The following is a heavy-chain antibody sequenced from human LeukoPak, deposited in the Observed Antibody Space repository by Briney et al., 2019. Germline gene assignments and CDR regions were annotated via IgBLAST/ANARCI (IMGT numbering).Heavy chain of an antibody. Sequence: ASVKVSCKASGGTFSSYAISWVRQAPGQGLEWMGGIIPIFGTANYAQKFQGRVTITADESTSTAYMELSSLRSEDTAVYYCARTPRYCSGGSCYSHWGQGTLVTVSS. D-gene: IGHD2-15*01. CDR2: IIPIFGTA. J-gene: IGHJ4*02. CDR3: ARTPRYCSGGSCYSH. CDR1: GGTFSSYA. V-gene: IGHV1-69*13.